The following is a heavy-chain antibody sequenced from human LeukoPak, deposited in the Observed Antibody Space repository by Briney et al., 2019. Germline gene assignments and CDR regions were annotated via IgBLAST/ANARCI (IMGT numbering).Heavy chain of an antibody. D-gene: IGHD2-2*01. CDR2: IYYSGST. V-gene: IGHV4-39*01. CDR1: GGSISSSSYY. J-gene: IGHJ5*02. CDR3: AVDIVVVPGWFDP. Sequence: KPSETLSLTCTVSGGSISSSSYYWGWIRQPPGKGLEWIGSIYYSGSTYYNPSLKSRVTISVDTSKNQFSLKLSSVTAADTAVYYCAVDIVVVPGWFDPWGQGTLVTVSS.